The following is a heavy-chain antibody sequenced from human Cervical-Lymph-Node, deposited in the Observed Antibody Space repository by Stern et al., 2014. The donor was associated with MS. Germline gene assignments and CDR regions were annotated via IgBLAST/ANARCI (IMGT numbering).Heavy chain of an antibody. J-gene: IGHJ4*02. Sequence: EVQLVESGGRFIRPGGSLRLSCAGSGFTFSSYAMTWVRQTPGKGLNWVSLISGGGIDTQYADSVRGRFTISRDNSQNTLYLQMNSLRAEDTALYYCARHLGLAARPSYFDSWGQGTLVTVAP. CDR1: GFTFSSYA. V-gene: IGHV3-23*04. D-gene: IGHD3/OR15-3a*01. CDR3: ARHLGLAARPSYFDS. CDR2: ISGGGIDT.